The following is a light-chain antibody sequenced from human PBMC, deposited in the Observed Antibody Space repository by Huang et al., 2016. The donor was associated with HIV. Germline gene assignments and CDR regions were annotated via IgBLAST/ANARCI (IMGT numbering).Light chain of an antibody. V-gene: IGKV1-5*03. Sequence: DIQMTQSPSTLSASVGDRVTITCRASQSISSWLARYQQKPGKAPKLLIYKASSLESGVPSRFSGSGSGTEFTLTISSLQPDDFATYYCQQYNSYSPWTFGQGTKVEFK. J-gene: IGKJ1*01. CDR2: KAS. CDR3: QQYNSYSPWT. CDR1: QSISSW.